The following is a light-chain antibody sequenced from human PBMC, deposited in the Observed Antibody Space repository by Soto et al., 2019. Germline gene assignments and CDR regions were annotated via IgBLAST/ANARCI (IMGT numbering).Light chain of an antibody. Sequence: DIQMTQSPSSLSASVVDRVTITCRASQSISGSLNWYQQKTGKPPKILIYAAFSLQSGVPSRFSGSGSGTDFTLTFSSLQPEDFETYYCQQSYTNPITFGQGTRLEI. CDR1: QSISGS. CDR3: QQSYTNPIT. J-gene: IGKJ5*01. V-gene: IGKV1-39*01. CDR2: AAF.